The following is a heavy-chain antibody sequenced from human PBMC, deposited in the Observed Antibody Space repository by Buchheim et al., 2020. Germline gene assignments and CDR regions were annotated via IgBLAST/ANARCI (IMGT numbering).Heavy chain of an antibody. Sequence: QVQLVQSGAEVKKPGASVKVSCKASGYTFTGYYMHWVRQAPGQGLEWMGWINPNSGGTNYAQKFQGRVTMTRDTSISTAYMELSRLRSDDTALYYCARYSYYYDSSGYYRPWFDPWGQGTL. CDR1: GYTFTGYY. V-gene: IGHV1-2*02. J-gene: IGHJ5*02. CDR2: INPNSGGT. D-gene: IGHD3-22*01. CDR3: ARYSYYYDSSGYYRPWFDP.